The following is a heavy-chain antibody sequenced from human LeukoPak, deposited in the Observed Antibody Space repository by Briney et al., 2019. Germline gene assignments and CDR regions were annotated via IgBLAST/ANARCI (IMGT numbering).Heavy chain of an antibody. J-gene: IGHJ4*02. V-gene: IGHV3-21*01. CDR2: ISSSSSYI. CDR1: GFTFSSYS. CDR3: ARAHNWKYGSFDF. Sequence: GGSLRLSCAASGFTFSSYSMNWVRQAPGKGLEWVSCISSSSSYIYYADSVKGRFTISRDNAKNSLYLQMNSLRAEDTAVCYCARAHNWKYGSFDFWGQGTLVTVSS. D-gene: IGHD1-7*01.